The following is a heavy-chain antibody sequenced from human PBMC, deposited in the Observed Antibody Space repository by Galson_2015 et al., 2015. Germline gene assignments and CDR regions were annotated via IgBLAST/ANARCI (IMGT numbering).Heavy chain of an antibody. D-gene: IGHD2-2*01. J-gene: IGHJ5*02. CDR1: GFSFSYYD. Sequence: SLRLSCAASGFSFSYYDMNWVRQAPGKGLEWVSYISSSGSAIYYADSVKGRLTISRDNAKNSLYLQMNSLRAEDTAVYYCARVRDCSSTSCYGGWFDPWGQGTLVTVSS. CDR2: ISSSGSAI. CDR3: ARVRDCSSTSCYGGWFDP. V-gene: IGHV3-48*03.